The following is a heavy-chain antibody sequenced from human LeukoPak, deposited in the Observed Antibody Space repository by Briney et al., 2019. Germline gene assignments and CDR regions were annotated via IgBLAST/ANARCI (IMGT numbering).Heavy chain of an antibody. CDR2: IYTSGST. Sequence: SETLSLTCTDSGGSIRSYYWSWIRQPARKGLEWIGRIYTSGSTNYNPSLKSRVTMSVDTSKNQFSLKLSSVTAADTAVYYCARGPFSSSWYYFDYWGQGTLVTVSS. V-gene: IGHV4-4*07. CDR3: ARGPFSSSWYYFDY. CDR1: GGSIRSYY. D-gene: IGHD6-13*01. J-gene: IGHJ4*02.